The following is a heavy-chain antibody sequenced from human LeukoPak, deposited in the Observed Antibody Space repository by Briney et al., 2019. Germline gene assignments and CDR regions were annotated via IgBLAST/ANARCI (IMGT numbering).Heavy chain of an antibody. D-gene: IGHD3-10*01. V-gene: IGHV5-51*01. Sequence: GESLKISCKGSGYSFTSYWIGWVRQMPGKGLEWMGIIYPGDSDTRYSPSFQGQVTISADKSISTAYLQWSSLKASDTAMYYCARHPTTIWFGDGDAFDIWGQGTMVTVSS. CDR2: IYPGDSDT. CDR3: ARHPTTIWFGDGDAFDI. CDR1: GYSFTSYW. J-gene: IGHJ3*02.